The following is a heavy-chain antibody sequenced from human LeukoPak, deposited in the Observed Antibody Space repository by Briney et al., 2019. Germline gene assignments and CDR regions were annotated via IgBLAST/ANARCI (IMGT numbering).Heavy chain of an antibody. CDR1: GFSLDDYA. J-gene: IGHJ3*01. D-gene: IGHD3-9*01. CDR2: ISWDSGSQ. V-gene: IGHV3-9*01. CDR3: IKDMGFDLLKDAFHV. Sequence: GGSLRLSCVGSGFSLDDYAMHWVRQVPGKGLEWVSSISWDSGSQAYADSVRGRFTISRDNAKNSLYLQMNSLRPEDTAFYYCIKDMGFDLLKDAFHVWGQGTLDTVSS.